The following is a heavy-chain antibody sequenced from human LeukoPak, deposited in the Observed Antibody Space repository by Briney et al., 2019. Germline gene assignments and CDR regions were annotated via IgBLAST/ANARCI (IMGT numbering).Heavy chain of an antibody. CDR1: GYTFTSYA. J-gene: IGHJ4*02. CDR3: ARIPGSFGESRYFDY. V-gene: IGHV7-4-1*02. CDR2: INTNTGNP. D-gene: IGHD3-10*01. Sequence: ASVKVSCKASGYTFTSYAMNWVRQAPGQGPEWMGWINTNTGNPTYAQGFTGRFVFSLDTSVSTAYLQISSLKAEDTAVYYCARIPGSFGESRYFDYWGQGTLVTVSS.